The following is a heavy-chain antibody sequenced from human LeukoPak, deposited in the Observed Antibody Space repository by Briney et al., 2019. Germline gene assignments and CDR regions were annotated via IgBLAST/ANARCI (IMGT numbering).Heavy chain of an antibody. Sequence: GSLRLSCAASGFTFSSYSMNWVRQAPGKGLEWVSSISSSSSYIYYADSVKGRFTISRDNAKNSLYLQMNSLRAEDTAVYYCARDVGSSGSYDAFDIWGQWTMVTVSS. CDR1: GFTFSSYS. J-gene: IGHJ3*02. CDR3: ARDVGSSGSYDAFDI. V-gene: IGHV3-21*01. CDR2: ISSSSSYI. D-gene: IGHD3-22*01.